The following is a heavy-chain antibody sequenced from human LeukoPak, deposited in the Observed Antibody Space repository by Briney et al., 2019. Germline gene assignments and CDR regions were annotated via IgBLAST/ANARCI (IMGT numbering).Heavy chain of an antibody. J-gene: IGHJ6*03. CDR3: AKGGGYSYENYYYYMDV. D-gene: IGHD5-18*01. Sequence: PGGSLRLSCAAPGFAFSSYGMHWVRQAPGKGLEWVAFIRYDGNNKDYADSVKGRFTISRDNSKNTLYLQMNSLRGEDTAVYYCAKGGGYSYENYYYYMDVWGKGTTVTVSS. CDR1: GFAFSSYG. CDR2: IRYDGNNK. V-gene: IGHV3-30*02.